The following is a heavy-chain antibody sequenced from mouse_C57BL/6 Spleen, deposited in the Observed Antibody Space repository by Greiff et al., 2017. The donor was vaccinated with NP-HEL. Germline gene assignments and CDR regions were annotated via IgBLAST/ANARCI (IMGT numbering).Heavy chain of an antibody. D-gene: IGHD1-1*01. CDR1: GFNIKDDY. Sequence: VQLQQSGAELVRPGASVKLSCTASGFNIKDDYMHWVKQRPEQGLEWIGWIDPENGDTEYASKFQGKATITADTSSNTAYLQLSSLTSEDTAFYYCTTKGVRDYGSGDTRFAYWGQGTLVTVSA. CDR3: TTKGVRDYGSGDTRFAY. V-gene: IGHV14-4*01. J-gene: IGHJ3*01. CDR2: IDPENGDT.